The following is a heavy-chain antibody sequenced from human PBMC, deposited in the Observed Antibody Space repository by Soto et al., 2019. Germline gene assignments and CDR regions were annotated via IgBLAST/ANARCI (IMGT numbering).Heavy chain of an antibody. CDR3: ARSRPGYSGYDSYYFDY. V-gene: IGHV3-11*01. Sequence: GGSLRLSCAASGFTFSDYYMSWIRQAPGKGLEWVSYISSSGSTIYYTDSVKGRFTISMDNAKNSLYLQMNSLRAEDTAVYYCARSRPGYSGYDSYYFDYWGQGTLVTVSS. CDR1: GFTFSDYY. D-gene: IGHD5-12*01. J-gene: IGHJ4*02. CDR2: ISSSGSTI.